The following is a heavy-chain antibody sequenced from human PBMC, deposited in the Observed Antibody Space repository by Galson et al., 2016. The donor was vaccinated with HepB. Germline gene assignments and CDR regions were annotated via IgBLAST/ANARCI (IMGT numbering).Heavy chain of an antibody. V-gene: IGHV1-18*01. J-gene: IGHJ3*01. D-gene: IGHD2-21*02. CDR1: GYSFTTYG. CDR2: ISGYNANT. CDR3: AQDRLVLEPTALIHAFDL. Sequence: SVKVSCKASGYSFTTYGIIWVRQAPGQGLEWMGWISGYNANTKYAQNFQDRVTMTTDATKGTAYLELRGLRSDDTAGYYCAQDRLVLEPTALIHAFDLWGQGTRVTVSS.